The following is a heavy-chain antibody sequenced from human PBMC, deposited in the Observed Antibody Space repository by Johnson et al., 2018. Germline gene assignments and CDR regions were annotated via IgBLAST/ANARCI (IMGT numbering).Heavy chain of an antibody. Sequence: VQLVQSGGGLVKPGGSLRLSCAASGFTFSSYAMNWVRQAPGKGLEWVSGISGSGDSTYYADSVKGLFTLSRDTSKNTLFLQRTSLRAVDTAVYYCAKGAKLAMGWRAFYYYMDVWGKGTTVTVSS. D-gene: IGHD5-18*01. CDR3: AKGAKLAMGWRAFYYYMDV. CDR2: ISGSGDST. CDR1: GFTFSSYA. V-gene: IGHV3-23*04. J-gene: IGHJ6*03.